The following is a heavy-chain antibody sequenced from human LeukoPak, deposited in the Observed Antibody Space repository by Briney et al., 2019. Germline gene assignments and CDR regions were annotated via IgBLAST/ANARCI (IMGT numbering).Heavy chain of an antibody. CDR1: GYTFTGYY. CDR3: ARVSVVVPAARGIDYYYYYGMDV. J-gene: IGHJ6*02. V-gene: IGHV1-2*02. CDR2: NNPNSGGT. D-gene: IGHD2-2*01. Sequence: ASVKVSCKASGYTFTGYYMHWVRQAPGQGLEWMGWNNPNSGGTNYAQKFQGRVTMTRDTSISTAYMELSRLRSDDTAVYYCARVSVVVPAARGIDYYYYYGMDVWGQGTTVTVSS.